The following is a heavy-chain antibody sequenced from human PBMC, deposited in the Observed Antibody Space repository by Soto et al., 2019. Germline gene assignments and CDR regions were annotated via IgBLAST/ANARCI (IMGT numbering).Heavy chain of an antibody. Sequence: PGGSLRLSCAASGFTFSSYSMNWVRQAPGKGLEWVSSISSSSSYIYYADSVKGRFTISRDNAKNSLYLQMNSLRAEDTAVYYCARDPSGDYRGPTNYYYYYGMDVWGQGTTVTVSS. J-gene: IGHJ6*02. V-gene: IGHV3-21*01. CDR1: GFTFSSYS. CDR3: ARDPSGDYRGPTNYYYYYGMDV. D-gene: IGHD4-17*01. CDR2: ISSSSSYI.